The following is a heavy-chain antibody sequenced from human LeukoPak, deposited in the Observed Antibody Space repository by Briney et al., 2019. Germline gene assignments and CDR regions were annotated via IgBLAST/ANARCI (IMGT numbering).Heavy chain of an antibody. CDR3: ARGLSGYSSSLGY. J-gene: IGHJ4*02. Sequence: LPGGSLRLSCAASGFTVSSNYMSWVRQAPGKGLEWVSVIYSGGNTSYADSVKGRFTISRDNAKNTLYLQMNSLRAEDTAVYYCARGLSGYSSSLGYWGQGTLVTVSS. D-gene: IGHD6-6*01. CDR2: IYSGGNT. CDR1: GFTVSSNY. V-gene: IGHV3-53*01.